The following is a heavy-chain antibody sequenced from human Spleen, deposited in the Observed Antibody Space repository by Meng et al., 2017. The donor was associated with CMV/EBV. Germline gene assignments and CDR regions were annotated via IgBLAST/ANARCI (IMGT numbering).Heavy chain of an antibody. CDR3: ARDSELLRPHYYAMDV. V-gene: IGHV4-59*01. CDR2: IYYTGST. CDR1: GGSISSYY. J-gene: IGHJ6*02. Sequence: GSLRLSCTVSGGSISSYYWSWIRQPPGKGLQWIGYIYYTGSTQYNPSLKSRVTISVDTSKNQFSLRLSSVTAADTAVYYCARDSELLRPHYYAMDVWGQGATVTVSS. D-gene: IGHD1-26*01.